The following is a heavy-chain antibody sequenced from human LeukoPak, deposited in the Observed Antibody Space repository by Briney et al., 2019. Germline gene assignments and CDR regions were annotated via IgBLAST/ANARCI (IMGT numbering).Heavy chain of an antibody. Sequence: PSETLSLTCAVYGGSFSGYYWSWIRQPPGKGLEWIGEINHSGSTNYNPSLKSRVTISVDTSKNQVSLELSSVTAADTAVYYCARGRIHGGTNWGQGTLVTVSS. D-gene: IGHD5-18*01. CDR1: GGSFSGYY. J-gene: IGHJ4*02. CDR3: ARGRIHGGTN. CDR2: INHSGST. V-gene: IGHV4-34*01.